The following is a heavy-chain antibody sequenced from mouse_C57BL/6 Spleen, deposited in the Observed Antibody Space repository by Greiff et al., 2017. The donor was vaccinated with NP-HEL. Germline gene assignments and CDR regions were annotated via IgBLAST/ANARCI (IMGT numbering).Heavy chain of an antibody. D-gene: IGHD1-1*01. V-gene: IGHV1-55*01. CDR3: ARGGYGSSYGYYYAMDY. J-gene: IGHJ4*01. CDR1: GYTFTSYW. Sequence: QVQLQQPGAELVKPGASVKMSCKASGYTFTSYWITWVKQRPGQGLEWIGDIYPGSGSTNYNEKFKSKATLTVDTSSSTAYMQLSSLTSEDSAVYYCARGGYGSSYGYYYAMDYWGQGTSVTVSS. CDR2: IYPGSGST.